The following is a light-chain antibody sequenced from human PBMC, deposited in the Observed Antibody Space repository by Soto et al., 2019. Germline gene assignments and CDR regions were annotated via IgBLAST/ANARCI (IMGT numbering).Light chain of an antibody. Sequence: EIVLTQSPGTLSLSPGDIATLSCRASESVSSTYLAWYQQKPGQAPRLLIYGASSSASGIPDRFSGSGSGTDFTLTIGRLEPEDFAVYYCQQYGSSPPDTFGGGTKGESK. J-gene: IGKJ4*01. CDR3: QQYGSSPPDT. CDR2: GAS. CDR1: ESVSSTY. V-gene: IGKV3-20*01.